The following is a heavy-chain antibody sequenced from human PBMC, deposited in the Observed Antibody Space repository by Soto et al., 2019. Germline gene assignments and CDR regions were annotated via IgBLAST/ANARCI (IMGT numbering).Heavy chain of an antibody. V-gene: IGHV4-61*08. CDR1: GGSISSGGYY. CDR3: ARTLYEGYSSSWTHTGGYYYGMDV. Sequence: PSETLSLTCTVSGGSISSGGYYWSWIRQHPGKGLEWIGYIYYSGSTNYKPSLRSRVTISVDTSKNQFSLKLSSVTAADTAVYYCARTLYEGYSSSWTHTGGYYYGMDVWGQGTTVTVSS. CDR2: IYYSGST. D-gene: IGHD6-13*01. J-gene: IGHJ6*02.